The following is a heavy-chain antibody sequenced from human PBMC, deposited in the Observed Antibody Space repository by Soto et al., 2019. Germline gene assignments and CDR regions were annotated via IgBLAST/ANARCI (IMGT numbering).Heavy chain of an antibody. D-gene: IGHD4-17*01. CDR2: ISSSSSYI. J-gene: IGHJ6*02. Sequence: GGSLRLSCAASGFTFSSYSMNWVRQAPGKGLEWVSSISSSSSYIYYADSVKGRFTISRDNAKNSLYLQMNSLRAEDTAVYYCARLGYGEYYYYYYGMAVWGQGTTVTASS. V-gene: IGHV3-21*01. CDR3: ARLGYGEYYYYYYGMAV. CDR1: GFTFSSYS.